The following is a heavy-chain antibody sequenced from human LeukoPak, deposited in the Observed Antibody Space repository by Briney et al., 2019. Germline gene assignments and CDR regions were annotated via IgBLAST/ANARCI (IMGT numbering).Heavy chain of an antibody. CDR3: ARRSRDGYFLDS. CDR1: GGSISSYY. CDR2: IYTSGST. V-gene: IGHV4-4*07. J-gene: IGHJ4*02. D-gene: IGHD5-24*01. Sequence: SETLSLTCTVSGGSISSYYWSWIRQLAGKGLEWIGRIYTSGSTIYNPSLKSRVTMSVDTSKNQFSLKLSSVTAADTAVYYCARRSRDGYFLDSWGQGTLVTVSS.